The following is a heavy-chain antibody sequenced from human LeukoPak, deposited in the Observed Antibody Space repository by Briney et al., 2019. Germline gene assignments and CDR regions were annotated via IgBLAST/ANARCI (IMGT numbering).Heavy chain of an antibody. J-gene: IGHJ3*02. D-gene: IGHD1-1*01. CDR3: ARDGPQLERRPHDAFDI. V-gene: IGHV3-66*02. Sequence: GGSLRLSCAASGFTVSSNYMSWVRQAPGKGLEWVSVIYSGGSTYYADSVKGRFTISRDNSKNTLYLQMNSLRAEDTAVYCCARDGPQLERRPHDAFDIWGQGTMVTVSS. CDR1: GFTVSSNY. CDR2: IYSGGST.